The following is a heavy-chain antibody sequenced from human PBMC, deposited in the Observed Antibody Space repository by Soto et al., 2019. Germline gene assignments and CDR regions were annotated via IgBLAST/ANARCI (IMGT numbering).Heavy chain of an antibody. D-gene: IGHD6-13*01. CDR2: ISTYNGNT. CDR3: VRDIAAAGWFDP. Sequence: ASLKVTCKASGYTFTSYGIIWVRQAPGQGLEWMGWISTYNGNTNYAQKLQGRVTMTTDTSTSTAYMELRSLRSDDTAVYYCVRDIAAAGWFDPWGEGTLVTVSS. CDR1: GYTFTSYG. V-gene: IGHV1-18*01. J-gene: IGHJ5*02.